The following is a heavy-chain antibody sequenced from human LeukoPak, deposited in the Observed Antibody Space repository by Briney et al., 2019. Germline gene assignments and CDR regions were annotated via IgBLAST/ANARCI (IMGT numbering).Heavy chain of an antibody. CDR3: ARDSGERGSGSYLIAY. Sequence: GASVKVSCKASGYTFTGYYMHWVRQAPGQGLEWMGRINPNSGGTNYAQKFQGRVTMTRDTSISTAYMEPSRLRSDDTAVYYCARDSGERGSGSYLIAYWGQGTLVTVSS. V-gene: IGHV1-2*06. CDR2: INPNSGGT. D-gene: IGHD3-10*01. CDR1: GYTFTGYY. J-gene: IGHJ4*02.